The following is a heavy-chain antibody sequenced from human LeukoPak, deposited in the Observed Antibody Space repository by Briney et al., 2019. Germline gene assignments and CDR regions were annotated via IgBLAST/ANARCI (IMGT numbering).Heavy chain of an antibody. CDR1: GFTFSDYY. D-gene: IGHD2-2*01. CDR2: ISSSGSTI. V-gene: IGHV3-11*01. Sequence: GGSLRLSCAASGFTFSDYYMSWIRQAPGKGLEWVSYISSSGSTIYYADSVKGRFTISRDNAKNPLYLQMNSLRAEDTAVYYCASLIGYCSSTSCNDAFDIWGQGTMVTVSS. CDR3: ASLIGYCSSTSCNDAFDI. J-gene: IGHJ3*02.